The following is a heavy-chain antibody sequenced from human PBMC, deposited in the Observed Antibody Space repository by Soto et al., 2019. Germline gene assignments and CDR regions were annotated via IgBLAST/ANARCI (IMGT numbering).Heavy chain of an antibody. CDR2: IIPIFGTA. V-gene: IGHV1-69*13. CDR1: GGTFSSYA. J-gene: IGHJ6*02. CDR3: ARTDSSGYYSNYYYGMDV. D-gene: IGHD3-22*01. Sequence: GASVKVSCKASGGTFSSYAISWVRQAPGQGLEWMGGIIPIFGTANYAQKFQGRVTITADESTSTAYMELSSLRSEDTAVYYCARTDSSGYYSNYYYGMDVWAQRTTVTVSS.